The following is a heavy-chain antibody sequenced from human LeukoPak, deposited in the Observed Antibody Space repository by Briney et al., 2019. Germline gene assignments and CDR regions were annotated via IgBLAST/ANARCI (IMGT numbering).Heavy chain of an antibody. CDR1: GGTFSSYA. V-gene: IGHV1-69*13. Sequence: ASVKVSCKASGGTFSSYALSWVRQAPGQGLEWMGGIIPFFGTPNYAQRFQDSVTISADESTSTFYMELRSLRSEDTAVYYCARPKTYYYEDTDLKVWVRGPLDYWGQGTLVTVSS. CDR2: IIPFFGTP. D-gene: IGHD3-22*01. J-gene: IGHJ4*02. CDR3: ARPKTYYYEDTDLKVWVRGPLDY.